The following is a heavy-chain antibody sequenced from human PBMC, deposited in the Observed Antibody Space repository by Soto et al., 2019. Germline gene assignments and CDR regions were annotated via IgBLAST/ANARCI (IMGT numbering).Heavy chain of an antibody. CDR3: ARAWYSPWIQLWFDY. CDR1: GGTFSSYA. CDR2: IIPIFGTA. Sequence: SVKVSCKASGGTFSSYAISWVRQAPGQGLEWMGGIIPIFGTANYAQKFQGRVTITADESTSTAYMELSSLRSEDTAVYYCARAWYSPWIQLWFDYWGQGTLVTVSS. J-gene: IGHJ4*02. V-gene: IGHV1-69*13. D-gene: IGHD5-18*01.